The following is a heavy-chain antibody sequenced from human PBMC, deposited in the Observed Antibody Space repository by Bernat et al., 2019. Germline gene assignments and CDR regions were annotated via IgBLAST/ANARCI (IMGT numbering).Heavy chain of an antibody. CDR3: ATSVAVASSYGLGV. CDR1: GFSFSDYY. J-gene: IGHJ6*02. Sequence: QVQLVESGGGLVNPGGSLRLSCAASGFSFSDYYISWIRQAPGKGLEWVSYISERSGYTSFADSVKGRFTISRDNAKNLVYLQINNLRVDDTAVYYCATSVAVASSYGLGVWGQGTTVTVSS. V-gene: IGHV3-11*06. D-gene: IGHD6-19*01. CDR2: ISERSGYT.